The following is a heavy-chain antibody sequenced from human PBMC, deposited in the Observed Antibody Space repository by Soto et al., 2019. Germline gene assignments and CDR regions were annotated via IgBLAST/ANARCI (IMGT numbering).Heavy chain of an antibody. D-gene: IGHD3-10*01. V-gene: IGHV3-48*02. CDR3: ARGLDRWLGANWFDP. Sequence: EVQLVESGGGLVQPGGSLRLSCAASGFTFSSYSMNWVRQAPGKGLEWVSYISSSSSTIYYADSVKGRFTISRDNAKNSLYLQMNSLRDEDTAVYYCARGLDRWLGANWFDPWGQGTLVTVSS. CDR1: GFTFSSYS. J-gene: IGHJ5*02. CDR2: ISSSSSTI.